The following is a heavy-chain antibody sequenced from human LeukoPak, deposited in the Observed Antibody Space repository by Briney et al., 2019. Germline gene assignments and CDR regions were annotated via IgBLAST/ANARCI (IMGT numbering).Heavy chain of an antibody. CDR3: APYSAVTHYYFDY. J-gene: IGHJ4*02. D-gene: IGHD6-13*01. V-gene: IGHV3-21*01. CDR2: ISPDNGHI. CDR1: GFTFSSQS. Sequence: GGSLRLSCAASGFTFSSQSLMWLPQAPGKGLEGGSSISPDNGHIYYADSVKGRFTISRDNAENSLFLQMNSLGAEDTAVYYCAPYSAVTHYYFDYWGQGTLVTVSS.